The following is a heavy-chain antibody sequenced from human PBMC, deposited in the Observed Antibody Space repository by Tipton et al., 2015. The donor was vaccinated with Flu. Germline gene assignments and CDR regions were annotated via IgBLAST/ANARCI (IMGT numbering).Heavy chain of an antibody. D-gene: IGHD3-16*02. J-gene: IGHJ4*02. Sequence: LRLSCNVSGGSISSSSDYWGWIRQPPGKGLEWIGTIYSSGSTYFNPSLRSRITISVDTSKNQFSLRLRSVTAADTAVYYCAGWTDYVWGNYRTFAYWGQGTLVTVAP. CDR1: GGSISSSSDY. CDR2: IYSSGST. V-gene: IGHV4-39*07. CDR3: AGWTDYVWGNYRTFAY.